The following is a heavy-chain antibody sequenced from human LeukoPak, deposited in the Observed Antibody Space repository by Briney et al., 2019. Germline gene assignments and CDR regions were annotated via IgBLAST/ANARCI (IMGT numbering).Heavy chain of an antibody. J-gene: IGHJ6*02. V-gene: IGHV3-66*01. Sequence: GGSLRLSCAASGFTVSSNYMSWVRQAPGKGLEWVSITYSGGSTYYADSVKGRFTISRDNSKNTLYLQMNSLRAEDTAVYYCARDRVRGVAYGMDVWGQGTTVTVSS. D-gene: IGHD3-10*01. CDR2: TYSGGST. CDR1: GFTVSSNY. CDR3: ARDRVRGVAYGMDV.